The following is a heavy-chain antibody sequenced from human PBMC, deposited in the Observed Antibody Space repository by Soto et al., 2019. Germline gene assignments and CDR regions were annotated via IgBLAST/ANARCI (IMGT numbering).Heavy chain of an antibody. CDR2: ICYSGST. D-gene: IGHD2-2*02. V-gene: IGHV4-59*08. Sequence: SETLSLTCTVSGVSISSYYWSWIRQPPGKGLEWIGYICYSGSTNYNPSLKSRVTISVDTSKNQFSLKLSSVTAADTAVYYCASTSIVVVPTAIEYYFDYWGQGTLVTVSS. CDR3: ASTSIVVVPTAIEYYFDY. CDR1: GVSISSYY. J-gene: IGHJ4*02.